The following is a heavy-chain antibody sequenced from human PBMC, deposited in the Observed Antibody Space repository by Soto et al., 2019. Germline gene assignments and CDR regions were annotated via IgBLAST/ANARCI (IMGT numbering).Heavy chain of an antibody. Sequence: VQLVQSGAEVKKPGSSVKVSCKASGGTFSSDPISWVRQAPGQGLEWMGGIIPIFAPANYAQKFQGRGTITADEATTTAYMELSGLTSEDTAIYYCARVRGESPMVQEEVFDYWGQGTLVSVAS. V-gene: IGHV1-69*01. CDR3: ARVRGESPMVQEEVFDY. CDR1: GGTFSSDP. CDR2: IIPIFAPA. J-gene: IGHJ4*02. D-gene: IGHD1-1*01.